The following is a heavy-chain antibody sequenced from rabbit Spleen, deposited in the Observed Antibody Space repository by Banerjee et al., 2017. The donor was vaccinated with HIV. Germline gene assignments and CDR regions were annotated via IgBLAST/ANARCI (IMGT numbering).Heavy chain of an antibody. CDR2: IYTGNGKT. D-gene: IGHD4-2*01. Sequence: QQQLVESGGGLVKPGGTLTLTCTASGFSFSSSYDMCWVRQAPGKGLEWIGCIYTGNGKTYYASWAKGRFTISKASSTTVTLQMTSLTAADTATYFCARDRDASVNLWGQGTLVTVS. CDR1: GFSFSSSYD. V-gene: IGHV1S45*01. CDR3: ARDRDASVNL. J-gene: IGHJ4*01.